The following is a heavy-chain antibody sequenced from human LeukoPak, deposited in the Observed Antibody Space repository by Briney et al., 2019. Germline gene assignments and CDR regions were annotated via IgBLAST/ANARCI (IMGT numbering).Heavy chain of an antibody. CDR1: GFTFSSYG. CDR3: AKDQNMVRGGDYLDY. J-gene: IGHJ4*02. D-gene: IGHD3-10*01. CDR2: IRYDGSNK. V-gene: IGHV3-30*02. Sequence: PGGTLRLSCAASGFTFSSYGMHWVRQAPGKGLEWVAFIRYDGSNKYYADSVKGRFTISRDNSKNTLYLQMNSLRAEDTAVYYCAKDQNMVRGGDYLDYWGQGTLVTVSS.